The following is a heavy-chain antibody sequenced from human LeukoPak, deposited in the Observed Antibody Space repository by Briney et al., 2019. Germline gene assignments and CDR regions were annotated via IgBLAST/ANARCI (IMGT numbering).Heavy chain of an antibody. CDR2: IYPGDSET. Sequence: GESLKISCKGSGYSFTNYWIDWVRQMPGKGLEYMGIIYPGDSETRYSPSFQGQVTISADKSISTAYLQWSSLKAPDTAIYYCARRGTTCSGDKYYSNGLDYWGQGTLVTVSS. J-gene: IGHJ4*02. D-gene: IGHD2-15*01. CDR1: GYSFTNYW. CDR3: ARRGTTCSGDKYYSNGLDY. V-gene: IGHV5-51*01.